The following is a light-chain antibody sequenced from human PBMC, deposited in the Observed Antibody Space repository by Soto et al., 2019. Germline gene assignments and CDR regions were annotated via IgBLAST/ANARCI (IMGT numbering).Light chain of an antibody. J-gene: IGKJ2*01. Sequence: EVVLTQSPGTLSLSPGERATLSCRASQSDSSTYLAWYQQKPGQSPRLLIYSTSSRATGIPDRFSGSGSGTDFTLTISRLEPEDFAVYYCQQYGRSPNTFGQGTKLEI. V-gene: IGKV3-20*01. CDR2: STS. CDR1: QSDSSTY. CDR3: QQYGRSPNT.